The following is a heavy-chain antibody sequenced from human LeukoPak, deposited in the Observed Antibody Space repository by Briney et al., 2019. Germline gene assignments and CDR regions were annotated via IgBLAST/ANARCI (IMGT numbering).Heavy chain of an antibody. Sequence: ASVKVSCKASGYTFTSYDMHWVRQAPGQGLEWMGIINPSGGSTSYAQKFQGRVTMTRDTSTSTVYMELSSLRSEDTAVYYCARGVVPAARGRFDAFDIWGQGTMVTVSS. D-gene: IGHD2-2*01. V-gene: IGHV1-46*01. CDR3: ARGVVPAARGRFDAFDI. CDR2: INPSGGST. CDR1: GYTFTSYD. J-gene: IGHJ3*02.